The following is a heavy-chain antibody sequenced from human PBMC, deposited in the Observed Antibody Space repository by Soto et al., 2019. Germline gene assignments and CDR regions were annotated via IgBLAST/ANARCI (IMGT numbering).Heavy chain of an antibody. J-gene: IGHJ4*02. D-gene: IGHD6-6*01. CDR3: AKGRGSSSSGTDY. Sequence: EVQLLESGGGLVQPGGTLRLSCAASGFSFSSYAMSWVRQAPGRGLEWVSFISGSGGSTYYADSARGRFTISRDNSKNTLYLQMNNLRAEDTALYYCAKGRGSSSSGTDYWGQGTLVTVSS. CDR1: GFSFSSYA. CDR2: ISGSGGST. V-gene: IGHV3-23*01.